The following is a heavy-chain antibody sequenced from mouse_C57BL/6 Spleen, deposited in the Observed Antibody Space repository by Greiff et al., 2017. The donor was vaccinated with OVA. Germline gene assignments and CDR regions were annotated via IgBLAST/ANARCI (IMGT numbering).Heavy chain of an antibody. Sequence: QVQLQQSGAELVRPGTSVKVSCKASGYAFTNYLIEWVKQRPGQGLEWIGVINPGSGGTNYNEKFKGKATLSADKSSSTAYMPLSSLTSEDSAVYLCARSKYYYGSSGYWGQGATLTVAS. CDR3: ARSKYYYGSSGY. CDR2: INPGSGGT. CDR1: GYAFTNYL. J-gene: IGHJ2*01. V-gene: IGHV1-54*01. D-gene: IGHD1-1*01.